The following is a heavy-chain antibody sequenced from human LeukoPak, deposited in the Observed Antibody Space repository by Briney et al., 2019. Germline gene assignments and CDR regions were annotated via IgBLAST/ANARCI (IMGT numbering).Heavy chain of an antibody. D-gene: IGHD3-10*01. J-gene: IGHJ6*02. CDR2: INHSGST. CDR1: GGPFSGYY. CDR3: ARYADFGFGNYYYGMDV. V-gene: IGHV4-34*01. Sequence: SETLSLTCAVYGGPFSGYYWSWIRQPPGKGLEWIGEINHSGSTNYNPSLKSRVTISVDTSKNQFSLKLSSVTAADTAVYYCARYADFGFGNYYYGMDVWGQGTTVTVSS.